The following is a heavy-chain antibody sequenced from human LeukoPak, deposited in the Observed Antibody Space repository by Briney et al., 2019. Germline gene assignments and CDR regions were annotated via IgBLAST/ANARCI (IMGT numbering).Heavy chain of an antibody. CDR3: ARGDGYSSEYFQH. D-gene: IGHD5-24*01. CDR1: GGSISNYY. Sequence: SETLSLTCTVSGGSISNYYWSWIRQPPGKGLEWIGYIYYSGSTNYNPSLKSRVTILVDTSKNQFSLKLSSVTAADTAVYYCARGDGYSSEYFQHWGQGTLVTVSS. CDR2: IYYSGST. V-gene: IGHV4-59*01. J-gene: IGHJ1*01.